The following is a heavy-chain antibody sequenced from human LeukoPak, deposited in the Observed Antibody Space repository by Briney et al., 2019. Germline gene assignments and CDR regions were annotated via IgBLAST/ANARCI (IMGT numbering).Heavy chain of an antibody. V-gene: IGHV1-18*01. CDR1: GYTFTSYG. CDR2: ISAYNGNT. Sequence: ASVKVSCKAPGYTFTSYGISWVRQAPGQGRKWMGWISAYNGNTNYAQKLQGRVTMTTDTSTSTAYMELRSLRSDDTAVYYCASNIAARKYYYYYYMDVWGKGTTVTVSS. J-gene: IGHJ6*03. CDR3: ASNIAARKYYYYYYMDV. D-gene: IGHD6-6*01.